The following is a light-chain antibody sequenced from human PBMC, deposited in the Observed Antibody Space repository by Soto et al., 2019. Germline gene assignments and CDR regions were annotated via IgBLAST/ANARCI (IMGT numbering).Light chain of an antibody. J-gene: IGKJ5*01. CDR1: QSVSSY. CDR2: GAS. V-gene: IGKV3-15*01. Sequence: EIAMTQSPDTLSVSPGERATLSCRASQSVSSYLAWYQQNPGQAPRLLLYGASTRATGISTRFSGGGSGTEFTLTISGLQSEDSAVYYCQQYKSWPPITFGQGTRLEI. CDR3: QQYKSWPPIT.